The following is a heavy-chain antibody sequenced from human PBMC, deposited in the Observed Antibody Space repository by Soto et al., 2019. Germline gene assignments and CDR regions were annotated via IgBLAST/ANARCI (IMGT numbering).Heavy chain of an antibody. CDR1: GGSISSSSYY. Sequence: SETLSLTCTVSGGSISSSSYYWGWIRQPPGKGLEWIGSIYYSGSTYYNPSLKSRVTISVDTSKNQFSLKLSSVTAADTAVYYCAREVVVITDYFDYWGQGTLVTVSS. V-gene: IGHV4-39*01. D-gene: IGHD3-22*01. CDR3: AREVVVITDYFDY. J-gene: IGHJ4*02. CDR2: IYYSGST.